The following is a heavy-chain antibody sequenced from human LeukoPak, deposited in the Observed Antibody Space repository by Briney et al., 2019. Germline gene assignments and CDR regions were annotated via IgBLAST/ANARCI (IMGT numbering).Heavy chain of an antibody. V-gene: IGHV1-18*01. D-gene: IGHD5-18*01. CDR3: ARSPTAMVTYYYYYMDV. J-gene: IGHJ6*03. Sequence: ASVKVSCKASGYTFTSYTISWVRQAPGQGLEWMGWISAYNGNTNYAQKLQGRVTVTRDTSTSTAYMELRSLRSDDTAVYYCARSPTAMVTYYYYYMDVWGKGTTVTVSS. CDR2: ISAYNGNT. CDR1: GYTFTSYT.